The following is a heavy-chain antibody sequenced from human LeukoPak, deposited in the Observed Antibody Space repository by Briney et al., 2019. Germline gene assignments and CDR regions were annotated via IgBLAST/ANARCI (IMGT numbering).Heavy chain of an antibody. D-gene: IGHD5-24*01. CDR3: ARQPGEMATGGYYFDY. CDR1: GGSISSYY. J-gene: IGHJ4*02. CDR2: IYTSGST. Sequence: SETLSLTCTVSGGSISSYYWSWIRQPPGKGLEWIGYIYTSGSTNYNPSLKSRVTISVDTSKNQFSLKLSSVTAADTAVYYCARQPGEMATGGYYFDYWGQGTLVTVSS. V-gene: IGHV4-4*09.